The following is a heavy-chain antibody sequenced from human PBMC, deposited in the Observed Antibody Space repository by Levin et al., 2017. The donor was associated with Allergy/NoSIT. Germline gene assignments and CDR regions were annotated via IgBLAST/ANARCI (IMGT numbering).Heavy chain of an antibody. CDR1: GGTFSSYR. CDR3: ATLTQFDSSAFYQDNDY. J-gene: IGHJ4*01. Sequence: ASVKVSCKASGGTFSSYRFSWVRQAPGQGLEWMGRISPILDVTNYAQKFQGRVSITADKSTTTSYLEMSSLRSEDTAVYYGATLTQFDSSAFYQDNDYCGHDSLVTVSS. D-gene: IGHD3-22*01. V-gene: IGHV1-69*02. CDR2: ISPILDVT.